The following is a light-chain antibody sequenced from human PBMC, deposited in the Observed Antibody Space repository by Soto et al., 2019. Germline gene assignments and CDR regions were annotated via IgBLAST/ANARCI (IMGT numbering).Light chain of an antibody. J-gene: IGKJ1*01. Sequence: DIQMTQSPSTLSAAVGDRVTITCRASQSISSWLAWYQQKPGKAPKLLIYKASSLESGVPSRFSGSGSGTEFTLTIISLQPDDFATYYCQQYNSYWTFGQGTKVYI. CDR2: KAS. V-gene: IGKV1-5*03. CDR3: QQYNSYWT. CDR1: QSISSW.